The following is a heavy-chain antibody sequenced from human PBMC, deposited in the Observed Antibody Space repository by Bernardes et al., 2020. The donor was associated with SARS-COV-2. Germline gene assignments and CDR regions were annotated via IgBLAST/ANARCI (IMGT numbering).Heavy chain of an antibody. CDR1: GFTFSSYW. CDR2: INSDGSST. CDR3: ASHPSRDGYNTLFDY. D-gene: IGHD5-12*01. Sequence: GGSLRLSCAASGFTFSSYWMHWVRQAPGKGLVWVSRINSDGSSTSYADSVKGRFTISRDSAKNTLYLQMNSLRAEDTAVYYCASHPSRDGYNTLFDYWGQGILVTVSS. J-gene: IGHJ4*02. V-gene: IGHV3-74*01.